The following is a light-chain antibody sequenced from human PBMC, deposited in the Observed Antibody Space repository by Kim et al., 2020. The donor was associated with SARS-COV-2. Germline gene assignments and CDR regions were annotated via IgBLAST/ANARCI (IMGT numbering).Light chain of an antibody. CDR2: GAS. CDR1: QGISSY. V-gene: IGKV1-9*01. Sequence: DIQLTQSPSFLSASVGDKVTLTCRASQGISSYLAWYQQKPGKAPKLLISGASTLQGGVPSRFSGSGSGTEFTLTISSLQPEDFAIYYCQQLNSYPLTFGGGTKADIK. CDR3: QQLNSYPLT. J-gene: IGKJ4*01.